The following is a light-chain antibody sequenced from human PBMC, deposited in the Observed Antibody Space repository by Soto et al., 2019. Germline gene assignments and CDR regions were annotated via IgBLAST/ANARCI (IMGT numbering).Light chain of an antibody. Sequence: EIVITQSPATLSVSAGEIATLSCRASQSVSSDLAWYAQKPVQAPRLLIYGASTRATGIPARFSGSGSGTEFTLTISSLQSEDFAVYYCQQYNNWPLTFGGGTKVDIK. CDR3: QQYNNWPLT. CDR1: QSVSSD. CDR2: GAS. V-gene: IGKV3-15*01. J-gene: IGKJ4*01.